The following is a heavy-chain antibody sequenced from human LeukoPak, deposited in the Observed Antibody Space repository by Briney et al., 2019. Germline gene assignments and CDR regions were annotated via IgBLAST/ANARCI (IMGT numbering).Heavy chain of an antibody. CDR2: ISGSGGST. V-gene: IGHV3-23*01. CDR3: AKGLWGCSSTSCYFDASDAFDI. CDR1: GFTFSSYW. Sequence: PGGSLRLSCAASGFTFSSYWMSWVRQAPGEGLEWVSAISGSGGSTYYADSVKGRFTISRDNSKNTLYLQMNSLRAEDTAVYYCAKGLWGCSSTSCYFDASDAFDIWGQGTMVTVSS. D-gene: IGHD2-2*01. J-gene: IGHJ3*02.